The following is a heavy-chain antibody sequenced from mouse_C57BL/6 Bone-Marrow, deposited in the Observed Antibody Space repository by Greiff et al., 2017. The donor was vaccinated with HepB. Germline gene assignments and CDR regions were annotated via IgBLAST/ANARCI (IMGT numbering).Heavy chain of an antibody. CDR3: ARGENLRREAWFAY. D-gene: IGHD2-12*01. V-gene: IGHV1-55*01. J-gene: IGHJ3*01. CDR2: IYPGSGST. Sequence: QVQLQQPGAELVKPGASVKMSCKASGYTFTSYWITWVKQRPGQGLEWIGDIYPGSGSTNYNEKFKSKATLTVDTSSSTAYMQLSSLTSEDSAVYYCARGENLRREAWFAYWGQGTLVTVSA. CDR1: GYTFTSYW.